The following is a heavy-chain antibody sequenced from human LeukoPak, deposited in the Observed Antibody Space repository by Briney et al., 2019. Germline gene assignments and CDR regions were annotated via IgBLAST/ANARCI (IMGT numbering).Heavy chain of an antibody. Sequence: GGSLRLSCAASGFTFSSYSMNWVRQAPGKGLGWVSSISSSSSYIYYADSVKGRFTISRDNAKNSLYLQMNSLRAEDTAVYYCARARTTVTTARFDPWGQGTLVTVSS. CDR3: ARARTTVTTARFDP. V-gene: IGHV3-21*01. CDR2: ISSSSSYI. D-gene: IGHD4-17*01. J-gene: IGHJ5*02. CDR1: GFTFSSYS.